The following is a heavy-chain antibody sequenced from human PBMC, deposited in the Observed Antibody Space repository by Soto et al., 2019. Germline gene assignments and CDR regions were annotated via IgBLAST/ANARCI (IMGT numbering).Heavy chain of an antibody. CDR1: GVSIGSNYY. V-gene: IGHV4-4*02. CDR2: MSHIGSV. J-gene: IGHJ4*02. CDR3: ARSLGWYAIKY. Sequence: QVLLQESGPGLVQPSGTLSLSCVVSGVSIGSNYYWGWVRQPPGKGLEWLRDMSHIGSVNYNTSLKSRVSISMDKSQNQFSLNLQSVSAADTVVCYCARSLGWYAIKYRGQGTLVIVSS. D-gene: IGHD6-19*01.